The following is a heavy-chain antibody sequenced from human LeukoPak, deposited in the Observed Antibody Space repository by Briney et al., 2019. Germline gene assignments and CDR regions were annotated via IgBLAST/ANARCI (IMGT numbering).Heavy chain of an antibody. D-gene: IGHD5-18*01. CDR3: ARDLGQLPDY. CDR1: GYTVTGYY. J-gene: IGHJ4*02. CDR2: INPKNGGS. Sequence: ASVKVSCKASGYTVTGYYMHWVRQAPGQGLEWVGWINPKNGGSNYAQKFQGRVTMTRDRSISTAYMELSRLRSDDTAVYYCARDLGQLPDYGGQGTLVTVSS. V-gene: IGHV1-2*02.